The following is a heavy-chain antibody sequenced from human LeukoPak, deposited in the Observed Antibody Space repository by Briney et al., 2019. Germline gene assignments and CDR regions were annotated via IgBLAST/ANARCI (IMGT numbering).Heavy chain of an antibody. CDR3: ARGHIVVVPAAGPGAFDI. V-gene: IGHV1-69*04. D-gene: IGHD2-2*01. J-gene: IGHJ3*02. CDR2: IIPIFGIA. Sequence: GASVKVSCKASGGTFSSYAISWVRQAPGQGLEWMGRIIPIFGIANYAQKFQGRVTITADKSTSTAYMELSSLRSEDTAVYYCARGHIVVVPAAGPGAFDIWGQGTMVTVSS. CDR1: GGTFSSYA.